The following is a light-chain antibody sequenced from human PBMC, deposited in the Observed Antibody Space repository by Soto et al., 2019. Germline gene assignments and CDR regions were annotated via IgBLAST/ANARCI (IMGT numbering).Light chain of an antibody. Sequence: QSVLTQPPSASGTPGQRVTISCSGSSSNIGSNTVNCYQQLPGTAPKLLIYSNDQRPSGVPDRFSGSKSGTSASLAISGLQSEDEADYYCAAWDDRLSAVVFGGGTKLTVL. CDR3: AAWDDRLSAVV. J-gene: IGLJ2*01. V-gene: IGLV1-44*01. CDR2: SND. CDR1: SSNIGSNT.